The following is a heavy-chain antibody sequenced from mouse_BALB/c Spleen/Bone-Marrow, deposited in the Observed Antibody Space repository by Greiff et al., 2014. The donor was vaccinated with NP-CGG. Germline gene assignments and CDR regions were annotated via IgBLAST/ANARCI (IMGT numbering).Heavy chain of an antibody. CDR3: ARWYRDPHFAMDY. CDR1: GYAFSSYW. D-gene: IGHD2-14*01. V-gene: IGHV1-80*01. Sequence: QVHVKQSGAELVRPGSSVKISRKASGYAFSSYWMNWVKQRPGQGLEWIGQIYPGDGDTNYNGNFKDKATLTVDRSSSTAFMQLSSLTSEDSAVYFCARWYRDPHFAMDYWGPGTSVTVSS. CDR2: IYPGDGDT. J-gene: IGHJ4*01.